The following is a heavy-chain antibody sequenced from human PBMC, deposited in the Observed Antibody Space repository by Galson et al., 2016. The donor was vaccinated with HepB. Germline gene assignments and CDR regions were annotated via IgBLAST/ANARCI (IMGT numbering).Heavy chain of an antibody. D-gene: IGHD4-23*01. CDR2: ITSSRSTI. Sequence: SLRLSCAVSGFTFSSYSMDWVRQAPGKGLEWVSYITSSRSTIYYADSVKGRFTRSRDKAKNSLYLQMNSLRDEDTAVYYCVRESYYGGNSLDQYYFDYWGQGTLVTVSS. V-gene: IGHV3-48*02. CDR1: GFTFSSYS. J-gene: IGHJ4*02. CDR3: VRESYYGGNSLDQYYFDY.